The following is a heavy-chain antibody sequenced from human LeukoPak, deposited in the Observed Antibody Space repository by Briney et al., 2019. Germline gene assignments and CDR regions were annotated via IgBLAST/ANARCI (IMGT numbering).Heavy chain of an antibody. CDR2: INPHSGGT. V-gene: IGHV1-2*02. D-gene: IGHD3-9*01. Sequence: ASVKVSCKASGYTFTGYYIHWVRQAPGQGLEWMGWINPHSGGTNYAQKFQARVTMTRDTSISTAYMELSSLRSDDTAVYYCARGGGFYNAWFDPWGQGTPVTVSS. CDR3: ARGGGFYNAWFDP. J-gene: IGHJ5*02. CDR1: GYTFTGYY.